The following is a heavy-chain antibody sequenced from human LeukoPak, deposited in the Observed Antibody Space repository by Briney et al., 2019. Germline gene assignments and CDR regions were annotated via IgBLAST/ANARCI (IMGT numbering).Heavy chain of an antibody. V-gene: IGHV4-34*01. Sequence: KPSETLSLTCAVYGGSFSGYYWSWIRQPPGKGLEWIGEINHSGSTNYNPSLKSRVTISVDTSKNQLSLKLSSVTAADTAVYYCATYGGNSGAFDYWGQGTLVTVSS. CDR2: INHSGST. J-gene: IGHJ4*02. CDR3: ATYGGNSGAFDY. D-gene: IGHD4-23*01. CDR1: GGSFSGYY.